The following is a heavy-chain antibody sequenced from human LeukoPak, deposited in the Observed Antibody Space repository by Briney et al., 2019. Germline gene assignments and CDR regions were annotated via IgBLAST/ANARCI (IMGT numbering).Heavy chain of an antibody. CDR1: GLTFRNSG. Sequence: PAGSLRLSCVASGLTFRNSGMSWVRQAPGKGLEWVSDITGRGDIDYADSVKGRFTISRDNSKNTLYLQMNYLRVEDTAIYYCAKRGRDQLLCYFDYWGQGTRVTVSS. V-gene: IGHV3-23*01. D-gene: IGHD2-2*01. CDR3: AKRGRDQLLCYFDY. J-gene: IGHJ4*02. CDR2: ITGRGDI.